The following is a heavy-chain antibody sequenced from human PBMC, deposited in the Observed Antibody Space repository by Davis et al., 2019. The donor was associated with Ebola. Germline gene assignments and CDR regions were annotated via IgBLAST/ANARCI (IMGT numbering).Heavy chain of an antibody. Sequence: PGGSLRLSCAASGFAFGNYAMHWVRQAPGKGLEWVAYINYDGNDVRYRDSVKGRFTISRDNPKKTLFLQMNTLRAEDTAVYYCVRRLTTTGYHYLDLWGTGTTVTVS. J-gene: IGHJ6*03. CDR1: GFAFGNYA. V-gene: IGHV3-30*02. D-gene: IGHD3-9*01. CDR3: VRRLTTTGYHYLDL. CDR2: INYDGNDV.